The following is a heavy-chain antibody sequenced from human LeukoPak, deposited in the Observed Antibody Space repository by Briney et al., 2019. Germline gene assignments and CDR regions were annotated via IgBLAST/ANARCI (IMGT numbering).Heavy chain of an antibody. CDR3: ASSIAAAGTVDY. CDR2: ISYDGSNK. J-gene: IGHJ4*02. CDR1: GFTFSSYA. Sequence: PGGSLRLSCAASGFTFSSYAMHWVCQAPGKGLEWVAVISYDGSNKYYADSVKGRFTISRDNSKNTLYLQMNSLRAEDTAVYYCASSIAAAGTVDYWGQGTLVTVSS. D-gene: IGHD6-13*01. V-gene: IGHV3-30*04.